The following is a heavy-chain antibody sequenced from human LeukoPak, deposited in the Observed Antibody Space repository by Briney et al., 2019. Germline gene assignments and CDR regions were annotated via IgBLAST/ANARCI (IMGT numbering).Heavy chain of an antibody. CDR2: INPNSGGT. Sequence: GASVKVSCKASGNTFTAYYMHWVRQAPGQGLEWRGWINPNSGGTKYAQKFQGRLTMTRDTSITTPYMELSRLRSDDTAVYYCARGPGIAVDDFYFEYWGQGTLVTVSS. CDR3: ARGPGIAVDDFYFEY. CDR1: GNTFTAYY. J-gene: IGHJ4*02. V-gene: IGHV1-2*02. D-gene: IGHD6-19*01.